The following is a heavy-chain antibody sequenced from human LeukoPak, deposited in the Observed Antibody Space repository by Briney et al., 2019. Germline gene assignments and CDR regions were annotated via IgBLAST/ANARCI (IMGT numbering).Heavy chain of an antibody. CDR2: IWYDGSKS. J-gene: IGHJ3*02. CDR1: GFIFSSYG. V-gene: IGHV3-33*01. D-gene: IGHD4-17*01. CDR3: ASMTTVTLDDAFDI. Sequence: PGGFLRLSCAASGFIFSSYGMHWVRQAPGKGLEWVALIWYDGSKSHHADSVKGRFTISRDNSKNTLYLQMNSLRAEDTAVYYCASMTTVTLDDAFDIWGQGTMVTVSS.